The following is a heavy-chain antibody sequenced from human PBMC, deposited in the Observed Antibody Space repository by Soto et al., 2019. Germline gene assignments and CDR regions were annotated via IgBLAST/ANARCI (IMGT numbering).Heavy chain of an antibody. D-gene: IGHD3-10*01. CDR1: GFTFSTYW. V-gene: IGHV3-23*01. CDR2: IRGSGGGT. J-gene: IGHJ4*02. CDR3: AKGHYYGSGSYYKPLSLYYFDY. Sequence: GGSLRLSCAASGFTFSTYWMSWVRPSPGKGLEWVATIRGSGGGTYYADSVKGRFTISRDNSKNTLYLQMNSLRAEDTAVYYCAKGHYYGSGSYYKPLSLYYFDYWGQGTLVTVSS.